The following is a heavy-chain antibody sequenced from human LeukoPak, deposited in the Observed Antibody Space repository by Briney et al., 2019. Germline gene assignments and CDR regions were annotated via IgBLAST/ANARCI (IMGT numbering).Heavy chain of an antibody. CDR3: ARIVVPAAIHDAFDI. J-gene: IGHJ3*02. CDR2: IYPSDSDT. D-gene: IGHD2-2*02. Sequence: GESLKISCKGSGYSFTSYWIGWVRQMPGKGLEWMGIIYPSDSDTRYSPSFQGQVTISADKSISTAYLQWSSLKASDTAMYYCARIVVPAAIHDAFDIWGQGTMVTASS. CDR1: GYSFTSYW. V-gene: IGHV5-51*01.